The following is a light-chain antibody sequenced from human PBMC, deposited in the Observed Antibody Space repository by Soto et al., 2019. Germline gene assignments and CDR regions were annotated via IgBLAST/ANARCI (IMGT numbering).Light chain of an antibody. J-gene: IGKJ4*01. Sequence: DIQMTQSPSSLSASVGDIVTITCRASQGISHDLAWYQQKPGKVPKLLIYAASTLQSGVPSRFSGSGSGTDFTLTISSLQPEDVATYYCQKYNSAPPAFGGGTKVEIK. CDR3: QKYNSAPPA. V-gene: IGKV1-27*01. CDR1: QGISHD. CDR2: AAS.